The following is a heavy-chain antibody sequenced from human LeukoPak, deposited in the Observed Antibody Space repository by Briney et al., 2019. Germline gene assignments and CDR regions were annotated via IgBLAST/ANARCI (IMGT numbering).Heavy chain of an antibody. V-gene: IGHV3-7*01. D-gene: IGHD1-26*01. CDR3: ARDTVGSLDY. CDR2: IKQDGSTR. Sequence: PGGSLRLSCAASGFTFSNSWMAWVRQAPGKGLEWVANIKQDGSTRHYAGSLKGRFTISRDNPENSLYLQMNSLRADDTAVYYCARDTVGSLDYWGQGILVTVAS. J-gene: IGHJ4*02. CDR1: GFTFSNSW.